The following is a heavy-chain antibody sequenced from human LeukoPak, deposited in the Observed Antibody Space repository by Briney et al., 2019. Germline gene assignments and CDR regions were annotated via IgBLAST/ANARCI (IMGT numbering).Heavy chain of an antibody. J-gene: IGHJ4*02. CDR3: ARGRSRDGYVLDY. D-gene: IGHD5-24*01. CDR2: IIPIFGTA. CDR1: AGTFSSYA. Sequence: SVKVSCKASAGTFSSYAISWVRQAPGQGLEWMGRIIPIFGTANYAQKFQGRVTITTGESTSTAYMELSSLRSEDTAVYYCARGRSRDGYVLDYWGQGTLVTVPS. V-gene: IGHV1-69*05.